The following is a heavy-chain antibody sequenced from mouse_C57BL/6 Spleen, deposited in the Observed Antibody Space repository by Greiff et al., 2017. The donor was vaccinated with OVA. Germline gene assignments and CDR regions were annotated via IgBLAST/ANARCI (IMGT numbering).Heavy chain of an antibody. CDR3: ARGLTGSYFDV. J-gene: IGHJ1*03. CDR2: IYPRSGNT. D-gene: IGHD4-1*01. CDR1: GFTFTSYG. Sequence: VQLQQSGAELARPGASVKLSCKASGFTFTSYGISWVKQRTGQGLEWIGEIYPRSGNTYYNEKFKGKATLTADKASSTAYMELRSLTSEDSAVYFCARGLTGSYFDVWGTGTTVTVSS. V-gene: IGHV1-81*01.